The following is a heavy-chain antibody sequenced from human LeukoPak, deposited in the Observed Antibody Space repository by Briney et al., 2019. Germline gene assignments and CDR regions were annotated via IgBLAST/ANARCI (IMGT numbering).Heavy chain of an antibody. CDR3: AREIYATQPDYDDYYYYYYGMDV. CDR1: GFTFSSYE. CDR2: ISSSGGTI. D-gene: IGHD4-17*01. Sequence: PGGSLRLSCAASGFTFSSYEMNWVRQAPGKGLEWVSYISSSGGTIYYADSVRGRFTISRDNAKNSLYLQMNSLRDEDTAVYYCAREIYATQPDYDDYYYYYYGMDVWGQGTTVTVSS. J-gene: IGHJ6*02. V-gene: IGHV3-48*03.